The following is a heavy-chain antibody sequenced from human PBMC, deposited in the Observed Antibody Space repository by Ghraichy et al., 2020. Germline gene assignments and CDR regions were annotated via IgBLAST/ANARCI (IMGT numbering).Heavy chain of an antibody. CDR1: GGSISSYY. V-gene: IGHV4-59*08. D-gene: IGHD3-10*01. CDR2: IYYSGST. J-gene: IGHJ6*02. Sequence: SETLSLTCTVSGGSISSYYWSWIRQPPGKGLEWIGYIYYSGSTNYNPSLKSRVTISVDTSKNQFSLKLSSVTAADTAVYYCARLLGYYGSGSYYDYYYYGMDVWGQGTTVTVSS. CDR3: ARLLGYYGSGSYYDYYYYGMDV.